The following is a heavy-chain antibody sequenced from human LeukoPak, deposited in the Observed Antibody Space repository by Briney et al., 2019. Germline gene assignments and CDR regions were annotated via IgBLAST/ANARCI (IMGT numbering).Heavy chain of an antibody. CDR1: GGPISRYY. D-gene: IGHD5-18*01. J-gene: IGHJ6*02. CDR3: ARDSRGYSYGYVPYNYYYGMDV. V-gene: IGHV4-59*01. Sequence: SDTLSLTCTGSGGPISRYYWSWIRQRPGKGLEWIGYIYYSGSTNYNPSLKSRVTISVDTSKNQLSLKLSSVTAADTAVYYCARDSRGYSYGYVPYNYYYGMDVWGQGTTVTVSS. CDR2: IYYSGST.